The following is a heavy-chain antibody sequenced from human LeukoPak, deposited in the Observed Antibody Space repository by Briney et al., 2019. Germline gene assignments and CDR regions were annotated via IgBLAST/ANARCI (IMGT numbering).Heavy chain of an antibody. D-gene: IGHD2-15*01. J-gene: IGHJ4*02. CDR1: GFSFGDYS. V-gene: IGHV3-48*01. Sequence: GGSLRLSCAASGFSFGDYSMNWVRQAPGEGLEWVSYISSSSATIYYADSVKGRFTVSRDNAKNSLYLLMNSLRPEDTAVYYCARGFLGNSFDFWGQGTLVTVSS. CDR3: ARGFLGNSFDF. CDR2: ISSSSATI.